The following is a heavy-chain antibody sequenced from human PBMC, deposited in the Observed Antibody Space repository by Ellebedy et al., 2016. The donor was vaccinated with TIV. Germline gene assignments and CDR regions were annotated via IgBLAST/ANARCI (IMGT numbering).Heavy chain of an antibody. D-gene: IGHD2-2*01. CDR3: AKVPVGFCSTPNCFYFDY. Sequence: GESLKISCAASGFTFNSYAMHWVRQAPGKGLEWLALISNDANNKYYADSVKGRFTISRDNSKNTLYLQMSRLRPEDTAVYFCAKVPVGFCSTPNCFYFDYWGQGTLLTVSS. CDR2: ISNDANNK. CDR1: GFTFNSYA. V-gene: IGHV3-30*04. J-gene: IGHJ4*02.